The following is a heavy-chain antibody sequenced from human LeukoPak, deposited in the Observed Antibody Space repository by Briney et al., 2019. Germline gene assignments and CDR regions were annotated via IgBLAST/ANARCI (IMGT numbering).Heavy chain of an antibody. V-gene: IGHV3-66*04. CDR2: IYSGGST. J-gene: IGHJ4*02. D-gene: IGHD5-18*01. CDR1: GFTVSSNY. CDR3: ARHPEGGYGYTSY. Sequence: GRSLRLSCAASGFTVSSNYMSWVRQAPGKGLEWVSVIYSGGSTYYADSVKGRFTISRDNSKNTLYLQMNSLRAEDTAVYYCARHPEGGYGYTSYWGQGTLVTVSS.